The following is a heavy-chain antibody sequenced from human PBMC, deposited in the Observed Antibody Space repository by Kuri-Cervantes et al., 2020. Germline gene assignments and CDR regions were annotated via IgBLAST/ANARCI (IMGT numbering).Heavy chain of an antibody. CDR3: AKASSGSNPRVCYFDY. CDR1: GFTFDDYA. CDR2: ISWNSGSI. D-gene: IGHD3-22*01. J-gene: IGHJ4*02. Sequence: GGSLRLSCAASGFTFDDYAMHWVRLAPGKGLEWVPGISWNSGSIGYADSVKGRFTISRDNAKNSLYLQMNSLRAEDTALYYCAKASSGSNPRVCYFDYWGQGTLVTVSS. V-gene: IGHV3-9*01.